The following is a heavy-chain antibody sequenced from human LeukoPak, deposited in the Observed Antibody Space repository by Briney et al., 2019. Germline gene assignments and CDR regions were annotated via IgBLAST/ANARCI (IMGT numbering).Heavy chain of an antibody. CDR1: GGSISSYY. Sequence: SETLSLTCTVSGGSISSYYWSWIRQPAGKGLEWIGRIYTSESTNYNPSLKSRVTMSVDTSKNQFSLKLSSVTAADTAVYYCASPYDSSGFDAFDIWGQGTMVTVSS. CDR3: ASPYDSSGFDAFDI. CDR2: IYTSEST. J-gene: IGHJ3*02. D-gene: IGHD3-22*01. V-gene: IGHV4-4*07.